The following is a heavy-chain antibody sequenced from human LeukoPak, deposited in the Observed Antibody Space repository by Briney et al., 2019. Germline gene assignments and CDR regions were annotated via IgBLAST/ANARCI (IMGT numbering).Heavy chain of an antibody. CDR2: IYSGGST. CDR3: ARDPMEYCSSTSCYTRSPR. CDR1: GFTVSSNY. D-gene: IGHD2-2*02. J-gene: IGHJ4*02. V-gene: IGHV3-66*02. Sequence: GGSLRLSCAASGFTVSSNYMSWVRQAPGEGLEWVSVIYSGGSTYYADSVKGRFTISRDNSKNTLYLQMNSLRAEDTAVYYCARDPMEYCSSTSCYTRSPRWGQGTLVTVSS.